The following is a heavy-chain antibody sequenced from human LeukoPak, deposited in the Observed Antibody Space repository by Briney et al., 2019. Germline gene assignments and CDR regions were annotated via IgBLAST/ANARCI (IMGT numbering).Heavy chain of an antibody. D-gene: IGHD5-24*01. CDR2: IYCSGST. CDR3: ARGAGAGYNLQPFDY. CDR1: GGSISSYY. Sequence: SETLSLTCTVSGGSISSYYWSSIRQPPGKGLGWRGYIYCSGSTKYNPFLKSRVSISVDTSKNQFSLKLSSVTAADTAVYYCARGAGAGYNLQPFDYWGQGTLVTVSS. J-gene: IGHJ4*02. V-gene: IGHV4-59*08.